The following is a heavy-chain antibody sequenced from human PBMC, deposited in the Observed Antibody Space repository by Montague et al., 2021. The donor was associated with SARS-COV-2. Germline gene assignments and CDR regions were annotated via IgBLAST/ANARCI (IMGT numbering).Heavy chain of an antibody. CDR3: ARRPGRVWGLDV. D-gene: IGHD3-10*01. V-gene: IGHV4-34*01. CDR2: ISHSGTT. CDR1: GASFSGYY. J-gene: IGHJ6*02. Sequence: SETLSLTCAVYGASFSGYYWNFIRQTPGKGLEWLGEISHSGTTKYNPSLQSRFTISADTSKNQFSLTLTSVTAAETAVYFCARRPGRVWGLDVWGHGTTVTVSS.